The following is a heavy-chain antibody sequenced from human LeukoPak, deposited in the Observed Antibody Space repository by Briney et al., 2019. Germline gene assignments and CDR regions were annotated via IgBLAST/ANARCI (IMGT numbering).Heavy chain of an antibody. CDR1: GGSISSYY. Sequence: SETLSLTCTVSGGSISSYYWSWIRQPPGKGLEWIGYIYYSGSTNYNPSLKSRVTISVDTSKNQFSLKLSSVTAADTAVYYCARSRGGSSSWFLDYWGQGTLVTVSS. V-gene: IGHV4-59*08. D-gene: IGHD6-13*01. J-gene: IGHJ4*02. CDR3: ARSRGGSSSWFLDY. CDR2: IYYSGST.